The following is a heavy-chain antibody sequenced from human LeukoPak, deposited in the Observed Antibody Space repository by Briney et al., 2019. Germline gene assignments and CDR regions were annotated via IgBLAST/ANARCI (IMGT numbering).Heavy chain of an antibody. CDR2: IGSSGSII. V-gene: IGHV3-11*01. Sequence: GGSLRLSCAASGFSFSDYFISWIRQAPGKGLEWVSSIGSSGSIIYYADSVKGRFSISRDNAKNSVYLQMNSLRAEDTAVYYCARLEYVLRFLESPAAFDIWGQGTMVTVSS. J-gene: IGHJ3*02. CDR1: GFSFSDYF. D-gene: IGHD3-3*01. CDR3: ARLEYVLRFLESPAAFDI.